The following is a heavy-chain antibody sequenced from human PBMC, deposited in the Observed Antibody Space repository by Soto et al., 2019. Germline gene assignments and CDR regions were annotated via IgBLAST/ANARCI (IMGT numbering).Heavy chain of an antibody. CDR2: ITSSSSTI. J-gene: IGHJ6*02. D-gene: IGHD6-13*01. V-gene: IGHV3-48*02. CDR1: GFTFSSYT. Sequence: EVQLVESGGGLVQPGGSLRLSCAASGFTFSSYTMNWVRQAPGKGLEWVSYITSSSSTIYYAVSVKGRFTISRDNAKNSLYLQMNSLRDEDTAVYYCARTLAAAAYYYYYGMDVWGQGTTVTVSS. CDR3: ARTLAAAAYYYYYGMDV.